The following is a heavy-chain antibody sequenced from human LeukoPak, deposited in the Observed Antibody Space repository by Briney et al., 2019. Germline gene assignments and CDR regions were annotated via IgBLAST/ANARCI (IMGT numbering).Heavy chain of an antibody. CDR3: ANPPTVTKTRFDS. D-gene: IGHD4-17*01. CDR2: INGSGGTT. CDR1: GFTFSSYS. J-gene: IGHJ5*01. Sequence: PGGSLRLSCAASGFTFSSYSMNWVRQAPGKGLEWVSDINGSGGTTYYADSVKGRFTISRDNSKNTLYLQMNSLRAEDTAVYYCANPPTVTKTRFDSWGQRTLVTVSS. V-gene: IGHV3-23*01.